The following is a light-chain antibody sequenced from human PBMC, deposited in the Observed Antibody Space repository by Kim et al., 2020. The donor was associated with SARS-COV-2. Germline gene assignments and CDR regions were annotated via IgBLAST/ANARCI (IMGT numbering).Light chain of an antibody. CDR2: DAS. CDR1: QDISNY. J-gene: IGKJ4*01. Sequence: SASVGDRVTITCQASQDISNYLNWYQQKPGKAPKLLIYDASNLETGVPSRFSGSGSGTDFTFPISSLQPEDIATYYCQQYDNLLTFGGGTKVDIK. V-gene: IGKV1-33*01. CDR3: QQYDNLLT.